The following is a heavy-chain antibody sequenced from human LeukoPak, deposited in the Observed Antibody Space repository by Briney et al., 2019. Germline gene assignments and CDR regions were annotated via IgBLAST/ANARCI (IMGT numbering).Heavy chain of an antibody. V-gene: IGHV1-2*02. CDR2: INPNSGGT. CDR3: ARGSTARYYYDSSGYYRGAFDY. Sequence: ASVKVSCKASGYTFTGYYMHWVRQAPGQGLEWMGWINPNSGGTNYAQKFQGRVAMTRDTSISTAYMELSRLRSDDTAVYYCARGSTARYYYDSSGYYRGAFDYWGQGTLVTVSS. J-gene: IGHJ4*02. CDR1: GYTFTGYY. D-gene: IGHD3-22*01.